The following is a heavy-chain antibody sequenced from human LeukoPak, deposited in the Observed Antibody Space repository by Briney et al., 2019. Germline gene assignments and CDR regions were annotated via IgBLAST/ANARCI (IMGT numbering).Heavy chain of an antibody. D-gene: IGHD7-27*01. Sequence: GGSLRLSCAASGFTFSSYSMNWVRQAPGKGLEWVSYITSSSSSTIYYADSVKGRFTVSRDNAKNSVYLQMNSLRAEDTAVYYCARQLPYFWGASDYWGQGTLVTVSS. CDR2: ITSSSSSTI. CDR1: GFTFSSYS. J-gene: IGHJ4*02. V-gene: IGHV3-48*01. CDR3: ARQLPYFWGASDY.